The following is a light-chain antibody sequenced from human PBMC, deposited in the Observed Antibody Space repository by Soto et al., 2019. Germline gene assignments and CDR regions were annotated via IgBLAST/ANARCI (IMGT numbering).Light chain of an antibody. V-gene: IGKV1-16*02. CDR1: QDIKNH. CDR2: GAS. J-gene: IGKJ1*01. CDR3: QQYNSFPWT. Sequence: DIQMTQSPSSLSASVGDRVTITCRASQDIKNHLAWFQQKPGKAPKSLIYGASSLQSGVPSKFSGSGSWTDFTRTITSLQPEDFATDYCQQYNSFPWTFGQGTKVELK.